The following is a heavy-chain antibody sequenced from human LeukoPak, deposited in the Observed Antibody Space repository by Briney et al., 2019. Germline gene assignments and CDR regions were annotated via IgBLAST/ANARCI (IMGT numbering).Heavy chain of an antibody. CDR2: ISGSGGST. V-gene: IGHV3-23*01. CDR3: AKDTPVSGTSRKFDY. D-gene: IGHD6-19*01. Sequence: GGSLRLSCAASGFTFSSHAMSWVRQAPGKGLEWVSAISGSGGSTYYAESVKGRFTISRDNSKNTLFLQMNSLRAEDTAVYYCAKDTPVSGTSRKFDYWGQGTLVTVSS. J-gene: IGHJ4*02. CDR1: GFTFSSHA.